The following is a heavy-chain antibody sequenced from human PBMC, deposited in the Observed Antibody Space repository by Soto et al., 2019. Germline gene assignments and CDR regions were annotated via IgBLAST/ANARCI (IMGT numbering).Heavy chain of an antibody. V-gene: IGHV1-69*02. D-gene: IGHD6-13*01. CDR1: GGPFSSYT. CDR2: IIPILGIA. Sequence: SVKLSCKASGGPFSSYTISWVRQAPGQGLEWMGRIIPILGIANYAQKFRGRVTITADKSTSTAYMELSSLRSEDTAVYYCARSWDSSSWYYFDYWGQGTLVTVSS. J-gene: IGHJ4*02. CDR3: ARSWDSSSWYYFDY.